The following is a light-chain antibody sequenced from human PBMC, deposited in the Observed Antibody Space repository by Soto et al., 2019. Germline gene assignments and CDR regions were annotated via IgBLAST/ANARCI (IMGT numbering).Light chain of an antibody. CDR3: AAWDDSLSGVV. J-gene: IGLJ3*02. CDR2: WDG. V-gene: IGLV1-47*01. CDR1: SSNVGSNY. Sequence: QSVLTQPPSASGTPGQRVTISCSGSSSNVGSNYVYWYQQVPGTAPILLMHWDGQRPSGVPARFSGSKSGTSASLAISGRRSEDEADYYCAAWDDSLSGVVFGGGTKLTVL.